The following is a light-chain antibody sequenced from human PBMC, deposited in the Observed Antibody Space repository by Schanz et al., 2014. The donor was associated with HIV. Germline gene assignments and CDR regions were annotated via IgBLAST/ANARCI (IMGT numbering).Light chain of an antibody. CDR1: ESVSSRY. CDR3: QQYNNWPPWT. CDR2: GAS. V-gene: IGKV3-15*01. J-gene: IGKJ1*01. Sequence: IVLTQSPGTLSLSLGERATLSCRASESVSSRYLAWYQQKPGQPPRLLIYGASTRATGIPARFSGSGSGTEFTLTNSSLQSEDFAVYYCQQYNNWPPWTFGQGTKVEIK.